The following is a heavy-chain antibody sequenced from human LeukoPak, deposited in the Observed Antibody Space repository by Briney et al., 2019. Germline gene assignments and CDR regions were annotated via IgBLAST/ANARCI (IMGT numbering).Heavy chain of an antibody. Sequence: GGSLRLSCAASGFTFSSYWMHWVRQAPGKGLVWVSRIKTDRSNTNYADSVKGRFTISRDNAKNTLYLQMSSLRAEDTAVYYCVRDFLHLGGWGQGTMVTVSS. CDR2: IKTDRSNT. D-gene: IGHD3-16*01. V-gene: IGHV3-74*01. J-gene: IGHJ3*01. CDR1: GFTFSSYW. CDR3: VRDFLHLGG.